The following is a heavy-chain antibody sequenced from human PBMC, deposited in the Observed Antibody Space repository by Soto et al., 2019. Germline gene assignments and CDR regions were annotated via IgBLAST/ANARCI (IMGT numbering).Heavy chain of an antibody. J-gene: IGHJ3*02. CDR2: ISGSGGST. D-gene: IGHD3-3*01. CDR3: AKGSRITIFGVVSDAFDI. V-gene: IGHV3-23*01. Sequence: GGSLRLSCAASGFTFSSYAMSWVRQAPGKGLEWVSAISGSGGSTYYADSVKGRFTISRDNSKNTLYLQMNSLRAEDTAVYYCAKGSRITIFGVVSDAFDIWGQGTMVT. CDR1: GFTFSSYA.